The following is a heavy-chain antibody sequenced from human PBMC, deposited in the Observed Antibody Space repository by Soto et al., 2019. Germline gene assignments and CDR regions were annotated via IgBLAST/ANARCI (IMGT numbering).Heavy chain of an antibody. J-gene: IGHJ3*02. D-gene: IGHD6-19*01. CDR1: GFTFSSYA. V-gene: IGHV3-23*01. Sequence: EVQLLESGGGLVQPGGSLRLSCAASGFTFSSYAMSWVRQAPGKGLEWVSAISGSGGSTYYADSVKGRFTISRDNSKNTLYLQMNSLRAEDTAVYYCAKEGGGIAVAGSDFDIWGQGTMVTVSS. CDR3: AKEGGGIAVAGSDFDI. CDR2: ISGSGGST.